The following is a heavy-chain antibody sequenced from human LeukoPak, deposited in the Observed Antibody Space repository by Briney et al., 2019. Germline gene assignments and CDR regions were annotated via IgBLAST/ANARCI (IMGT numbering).Heavy chain of an antibody. Sequence: GASVKVSCKASGYTFTGYYMHWVRQAPGQGLEWMGWISAYNGNTNYAQKLQGRVTMTTDTSTSTAYMELRSLRSDDTAVYYCARDPMYLVQLWPPGYFDYWGQGTLVTVSS. V-gene: IGHV1-18*04. CDR1: GYTFTGYY. CDR3: ARDPMYLVQLWPPGYFDY. CDR2: ISAYNGNT. J-gene: IGHJ4*02. D-gene: IGHD5-18*01.